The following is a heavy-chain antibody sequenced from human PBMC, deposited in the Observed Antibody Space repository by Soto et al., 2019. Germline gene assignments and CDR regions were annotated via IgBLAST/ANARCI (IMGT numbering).Heavy chain of an antibody. Sequence: EVQLLESGGGLVQPGGSLRLSCAASGFTFSSYAMSWVRQAPGKGLEWVSGISGSGVSTYYADSVKGRFTISRDNSKNTLDLQMTRLKAEDTAVYYCAKGAWYYDILTGYGYFDYWGQGTLVTVSS. CDR2: ISGSGVST. CDR3: AKGAWYYDILTGYGYFDY. V-gene: IGHV3-23*01. CDR1: GFTFSSYA. D-gene: IGHD3-9*01. J-gene: IGHJ4*02.